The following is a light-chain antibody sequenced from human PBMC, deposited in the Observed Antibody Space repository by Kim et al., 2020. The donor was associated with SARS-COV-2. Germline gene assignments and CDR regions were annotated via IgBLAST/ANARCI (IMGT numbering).Light chain of an antibody. CDR1: QGISSY. V-gene: IGKV1-8*01. CDR3: QQYYSYPYT. Sequence: IRMTQSPSSFSASTGDRVTITCRASQGISSYLAWYQQKPGKAPKLLIYAASTLQSGVPSRFSGSGSGTDFTLTISCLQSEDFATYYCQQYYSYPYTFGQGTKLEIK. CDR2: AAS. J-gene: IGKJ2*01.